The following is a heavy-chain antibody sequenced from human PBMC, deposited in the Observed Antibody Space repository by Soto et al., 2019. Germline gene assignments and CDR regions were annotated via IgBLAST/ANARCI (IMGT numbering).Heavy chain of an antibody. V-gene: IGHV1-18*01. CDR1: GYTFTTYG. CDR3: ARGPHHFYGMDV. Sequence: GPGVKKPGASVKVSCKASGYTFTTYGISWVRQAPGQGLEWMGWISAYNGHTNYAPRLQGRVTMTTDASTTTAYMEMRSLRPDDTAVYYCARGPHHFYGMDVWGQGTTVTVSS. CDR2: ISAYNGHT. J-gene: IGHJ6*02.